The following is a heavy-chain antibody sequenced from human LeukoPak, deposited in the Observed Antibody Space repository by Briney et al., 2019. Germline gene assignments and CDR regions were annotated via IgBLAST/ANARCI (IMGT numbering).Heavy chain of an antibody. CDR2: IYTSGST. CDR1: GGSISSYY. Sequence: PSETLSLTCTVSGGSISSYYWSWIRQPAGKGLEWIGRIYTSGSTNYNPSLKSRVTISVDTSKNQFSLKLSSVTAADTAVYYCARDTMYNWNDAGNWFDPWGQGTLVTVSS. J-gene: IGHJ5*02. D-gene: IGHD1-1*01. V-gene: IGHV4-4*07. CDR3: ARDTMYNWNDAGNWFDP.